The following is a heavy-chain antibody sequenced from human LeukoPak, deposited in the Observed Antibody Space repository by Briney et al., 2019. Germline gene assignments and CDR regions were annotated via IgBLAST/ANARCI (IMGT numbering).Heavy chain of an antibody. V-gene: IGHV3-43D*03. J-gene: IGHJ4*02. CDR2: INWVGDTT. CDR3: AKDRQYGDYGGGDFFDS. CDR1: GFTFGDYA. D-gene: IGHD4-17*01. Sequence: GGSLRFSCAASGFTFGDYAVHWVRQAPGKGLQWISSINWVGDTTSYADSVKGRFTISRDNTKSSLYLQMHSLRSEDTALYYCAKDRQYGDYGGGDFFDSWGQGTLVTVSS.